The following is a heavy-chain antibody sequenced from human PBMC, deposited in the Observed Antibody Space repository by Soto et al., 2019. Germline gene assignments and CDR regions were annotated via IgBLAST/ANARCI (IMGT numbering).Heavy chain of an antibody. Sequence: SETLSLTCTVSGGSISSYYWSWIRQPPGKGLEWIGYIYYSGSTNYNPSLKSRVTISVDTSKNQFSLKLSSVTAADTAVYYCARVRLYDILTGYQYYFDYWGQGTLVTVSS. D-gene: IGHD3-9*01. V-gene: IGHV4-59*01. J-gene: IGHJ4*02. CDR2: IYYSGST. CDR3: ARVRLYDILTGYQYYFDY. CDR1: GGSISSYY.